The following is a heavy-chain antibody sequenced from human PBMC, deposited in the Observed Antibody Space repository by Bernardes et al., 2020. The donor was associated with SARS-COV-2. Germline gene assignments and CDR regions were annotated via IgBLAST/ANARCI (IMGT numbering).Heavy chain of an antibody. CDR3: ARQHLGGVTIFGVVTTVRYFDY. D-gene: IGHD3-3*01. Sequence: SETLSLTCTVSGGSISSSSYYWGWIRQPPGKGLEWIGNIYYSGSTYYNPSLKSRVTISVDTSKNQFSLKLSSVTATDTAVYYCARQHLGGVTIFGVVTTVRYFDYWGQGTLVTVSS. J-gene: IGHJ4*02. V-gene: IGHV4-39*01. CDR2: IYYSGST. CDR1: GGSISSSSYY.